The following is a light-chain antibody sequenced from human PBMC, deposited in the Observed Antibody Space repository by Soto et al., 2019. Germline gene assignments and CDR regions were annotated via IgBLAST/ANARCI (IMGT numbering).Light chain of an antibody. Sequence: EIGLTQSPGTLSLSPGERATLSCRASQSVRSSYLAWYQQNAGQAPRLLIYGASSRATGIPDRFSGSGSGTDFTLTISRLEPEDFAVYYCLQYGSSGTFGQGTKVDIK. CDR2: GAS. CDR3: LQYGSSGT. CDR1: QSVRSSY. J-gene: IGKJ1*01. V-gene: IGKV3-20*01.